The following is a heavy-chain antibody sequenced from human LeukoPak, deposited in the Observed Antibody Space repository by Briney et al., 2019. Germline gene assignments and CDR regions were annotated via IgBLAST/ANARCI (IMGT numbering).Heavy chain of an antibody. CDR2: ISYDGSNK. Sequence: GGSLRLSCAASGLTFSNYGMHWVRQAPGKGLEWVAVISYDGSNKYYADSVKGRFTISRDNSRDTLYLQMDSLRVEDTAVYYCARDQKREILGLFDYWGQGTLVTVSS. V-gene: IGHV3-30*03. CDR1: GLTFSNYG. CDR3: ARDQKREILGLFDY. D-gene: IGHD1-26*01. J-gene: IGHJ4*02.